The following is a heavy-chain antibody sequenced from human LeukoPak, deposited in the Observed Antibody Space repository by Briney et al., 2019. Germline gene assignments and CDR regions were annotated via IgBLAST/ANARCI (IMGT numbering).Heavy chain of an antibody. CDR3: ARSAYGGNAQNFDY. CDR1: GFAFSSYA. D-gene: IGHD4-23*01. J-gene: IGHJ4*02. Sequence: GGSLRLSCAASGFAFSSYAMSWVRQPPGKGLEGVSVISRRDDYTYSADSVKGRFTISRDNSKNTLYLQMNSLRAEDTAVYYCARSAYGGNAQNFDYWGQGTLVPVSS. V-gene: IGHV3-23*01. CDR2: ISRRDDYT.